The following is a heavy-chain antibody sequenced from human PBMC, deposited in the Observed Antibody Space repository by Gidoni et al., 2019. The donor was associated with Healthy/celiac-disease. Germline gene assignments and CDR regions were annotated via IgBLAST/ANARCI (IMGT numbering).Heavy chain of an antibody. CDR1: GFTFSSHG. D-gene: IGHD6-19*01. CDR2: IWYVGSNK. V-gene: IGHV3-33*01. Sequence: QVQLVESGGGVVQPGRSLRLSCAAYGFTFSSHGMHWVRQAPGKGLEWVAVIWYVGSNKYYADSVKGRFTISRDNSKNTLYLQMNSLSAEDTAVYYCARDVNSSGWYAPFYYYYYGMDVWGQGTTVTVSS. J-gene: IGHJ6*02. CDR3: ARDVNSSGWYAPFYYYYYGMDV.